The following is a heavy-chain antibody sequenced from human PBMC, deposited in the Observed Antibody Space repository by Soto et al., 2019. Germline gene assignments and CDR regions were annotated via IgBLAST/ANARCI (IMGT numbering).Heavy chain of an antibody. D-gene: IGHD6-13*01. CDR3: ARDLLAGTRYYYGMDV. Sequence: QVQLVQSGAEVKKPGASVKVSCKASGYTFTSYGISWVRQAPGQGLEWMGGISAYNGNTNYAQKLQGRVTMTTDTSPSTAYLALRRMRSDDTAVHYCARDLLAGTRYYYGMDVWGQGTTVTVSS. J-gene: IGHJ6*01. CDR1: GYTFTSYG. V-gene: IGHV1-18*01. CDR2: ISAYNGNT.